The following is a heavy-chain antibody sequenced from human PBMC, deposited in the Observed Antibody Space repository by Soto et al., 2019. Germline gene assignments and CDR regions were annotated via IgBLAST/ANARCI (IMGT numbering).Heavy chain of an antibody. Sequence: QVQLVQAGAEVKKPGSSVKVSCKASGGTFSSYTISWVRQAPGQGLEWMGRIIPILGIANYAQKFQGRVTITADKYTSTAYMELSSLRSEDTDVSYCARVVTTDYYYMDVCGKGPTVTVSS. CDR3: ARVVTTDYYYMDV. CDR2: IIPILGIA. D-gene: IGHD4-4*01. CDR1: GGTFSSYT. V-gene: IGHV1-69*02. J-gene: IGHJ6*03.